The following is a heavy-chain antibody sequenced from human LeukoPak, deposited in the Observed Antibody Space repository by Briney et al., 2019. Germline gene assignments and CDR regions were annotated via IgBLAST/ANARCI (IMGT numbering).Heavy chain of an antibody. J-gene: IGHJ4*02. CDR1: GFTFSAYG. CDR2: IRYDGDIK. V-gene: IGHV3-30*02. D-gene: IGHD3-10*01. Sequence: PGGSLRLSCAASGFTFSAYGMHWVRQAPGKGLEWVAFIRYDGDIKYYADSVKGRFTISRDNSKNTLDLQMNSLRVEDTAVYYCAKPTSLKDANYGLTVTNYWGQGILITVSS. CDR3: AKPTSLKDANYGLTVTNY.